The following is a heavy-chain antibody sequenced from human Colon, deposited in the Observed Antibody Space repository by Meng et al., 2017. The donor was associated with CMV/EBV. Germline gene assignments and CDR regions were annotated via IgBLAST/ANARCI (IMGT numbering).Heavy chain of an antibody. CDR1: GFSFNKNA. J-gene: IGHJ3*01. CDR3: AKAELDFWDSDAFDF. D-gene: IGHD3-3*01. Sequence: SGFSFNKNALHWVRQAPGKGLEWVSAITGSGGTAYYADSVKGRFIISRDNSKNTLYLQMNTLRAEDTALYYCAKAELDFWDSDAFDFWGQGTMVTVSS. V-gene: IGHV3-23*01. CDR2: ITGSGGTA.